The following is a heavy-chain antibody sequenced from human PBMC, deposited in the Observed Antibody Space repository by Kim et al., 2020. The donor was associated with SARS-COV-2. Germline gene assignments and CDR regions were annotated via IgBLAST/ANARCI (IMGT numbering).Heavy chain of an antibody. D-gene: IGHD6-13*01. CDR3: ARDHGSSSWYDSSGWYYYYGMGV. V-gene: IGHV3-21*01. CDR1: GFTFSSYS. Sequence: GGSLRLSCAASGFTFSSYSMNWVRQAPGKGLEWVSSISSSSSYIYYADSVKGRFTISRDNAKNSLFLQMNSLRAEDTAVYYCARDHGSSSWYDSSGWYYYYGMGVWGQGTTVTVSS. CDR2: ISSSSSYI. J-gene: IGHJ6*02.